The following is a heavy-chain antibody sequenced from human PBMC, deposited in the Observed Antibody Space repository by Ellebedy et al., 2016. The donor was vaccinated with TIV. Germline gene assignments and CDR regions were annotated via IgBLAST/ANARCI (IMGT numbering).Heavy chain of an antibody. CDR3: ARNVGSYYGMDV. V-gene: IGHV3-9*01. CDR1: GFTFSGYA. Sequence: GGSLRLSXAASGFTFSGYAMHWVRQAPGKGLEWVSGISWNSGSIGYADSVKGRFTISRDNAKNSLYLQMNSLRAEDTALYYCARNVGSYYGMDVWGQGTTVTVSS. CDR2: ISWNSGSI. D-gene: IGHD3-10*01. J-gene: IGHJ6*02.